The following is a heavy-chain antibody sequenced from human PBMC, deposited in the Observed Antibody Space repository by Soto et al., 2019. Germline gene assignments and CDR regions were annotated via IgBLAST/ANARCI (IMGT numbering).Heavy chain of an antibody. V-gene: IGHV4-59*08. J-gene: IGHJ6*03. Sequence: SETLSLTCTVSGGSISSYYWSWIRQPPGKGLEWIGYIYYSGSTNYNPSLKSRVTISVDTSKNQFSLKLSSVTAADTSVYYCARRVNWNYGYYYYYMDVWGKGTTVTVSS. CDR3: ARRVNWNYGYYYYYMDV. CDR2: IYYSGST. D-gene: IGHD1-7*01. CDR1: GGSISSYY.